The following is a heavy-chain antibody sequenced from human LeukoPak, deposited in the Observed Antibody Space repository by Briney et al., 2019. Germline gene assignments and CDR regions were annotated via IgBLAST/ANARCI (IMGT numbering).Heavy chain of an antibody. CDR1: PGSISSSIYS. CDR2: IYYSGST. V-gene: IGHV4-39*07. CDR3: ARERAAGNPSHIDY. D-gene: IGHD6-13*01. Sequence: SRTPSLTPTLSPGSISSSIYSTGWIRHPPGKGLWWIESIYYSGSTYYNPSLKSRVTISLVTTKNQNSLKMNSMTAADTAVYYCARERAAGNPSHIDYWGQGSLVTVSS. J-gene: IGHJ4*02.